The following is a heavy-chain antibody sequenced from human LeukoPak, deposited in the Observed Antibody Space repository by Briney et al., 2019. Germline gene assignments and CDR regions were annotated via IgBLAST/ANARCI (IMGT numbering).Heavy chain of an antibody. CDR2: IPSDGSST. D-gene: IGHD4-23*01. Sequence: GGSLRLSCADSGFTFSSNWMHWVRQAPGKGLVWVSRIPSDGSSTDYADSARGRFTISRDNAKNTLYLQMNSLRAEDTAVYYCTSARYGGNSDYWGQGTLVTVSS. J-gene: IGHJ4*02. V-gene: IGHV3-74*01. CDR1: GFTFSSNW. CDR3: TSARYGGNSDY.